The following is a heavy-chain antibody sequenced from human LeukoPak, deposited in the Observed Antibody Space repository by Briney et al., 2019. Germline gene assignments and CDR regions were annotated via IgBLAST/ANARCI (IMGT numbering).Heavy chain of an antibody. CDR2: ISSSSSYI. D-gene: IGHD3-16*01. J-gene: IGHJ6*03. V-gene: IGHV3-21*01. CDR3: AKFGYYYMDV. CDR1: GFTFSSYS. Sequence: GGFLRLSCAASGFTFSSYSMDWVRQAPGKGLEWVSSISSSSSYIYYADSVKGRFTISRDNAKNSLYLQMNSLRAEDTAVYYCAKFGYYYMDVWGKGTTVTISS.